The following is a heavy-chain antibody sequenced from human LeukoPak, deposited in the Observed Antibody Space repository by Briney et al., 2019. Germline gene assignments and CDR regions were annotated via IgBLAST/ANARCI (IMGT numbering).Heavy chain of an antibody. CDR1: GYTFTSYG. CDR3: ARDQTVPATAIPAVVPDY. D-gene: IGHD2-2*02. J-gene: IGHJ4*02. V-gene: IGHV1-18*01. CDR2: ISAYNGNT. Sequence: ASVKVSCKASGYTFTSYGISWVRQDPGQGLEWMGWISAYNGNTNYAQKLQGRVTMTTDTSTSTAYMELRSLRSDDTAVYYCARDQTVPATAIPAVVPDYWGQGTLVTVSS.